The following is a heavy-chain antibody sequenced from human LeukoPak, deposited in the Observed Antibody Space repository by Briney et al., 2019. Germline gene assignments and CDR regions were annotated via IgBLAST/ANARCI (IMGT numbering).Heavy chain of an antibody. Sequence: SETLPLTCTVSGGSISSYYWSWIRQPPGKGLEWIGYIYYSGSTNYNPSLKSRVTISVDTSKNQFSLKLSSVTAADTAVYYCARHVSAWFGESPFDYWGQGTLVTVSS. D-gene: IGHD3-10*01. CDR2: IYYSGST. J-gene: IGHJ4*02. V-gene: IGHV4-59*08. CDR3: ARHVSAWFGESPFDY. CDR1: GGSISSYY.